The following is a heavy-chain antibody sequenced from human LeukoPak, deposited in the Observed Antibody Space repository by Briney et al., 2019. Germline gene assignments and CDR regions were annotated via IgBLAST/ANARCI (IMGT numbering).Heavy chain of an antibody. CDR2: IIPIFGTA. CDR3: ARQKAARASAFDI. J-gene: IGHJ3*02. CDR1: GGTFSSFA. V-gene: IGHV1-69*05. D-gene: IGHD6-6*01. Sequence: ASVKVSCKASGGTFSSFAISWVRQAPGQGLKWMGGIIPIFGTANYAQKFQGRVTITTDESTSTAYMELSSLRSEDTAVYYCARQKAARASAFDIWGQGTMVTVSS.